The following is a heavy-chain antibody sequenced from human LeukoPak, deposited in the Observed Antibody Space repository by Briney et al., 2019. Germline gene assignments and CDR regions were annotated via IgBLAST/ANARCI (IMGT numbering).Heavy chain of an antibody. CDR1: GFTFDNYA. CDR2: ISGSGGNT. D-gene: IGHD3-10*01. CDR3: AKKPDYYGSGSYSEFDY. Sequence: GGSLRLSCAASGFTFDNYAMSWVRQAPGKGLEWVSGISGSGGNTNYADSVKGRFTISRDNSMQTLFLQMNSLRAEDTAVYYCAKKPDYYGSGSYSEFDYWGQGTLVTVSS. V-gene: IGHV3-23*01. J-gene: IGHJ4*02.